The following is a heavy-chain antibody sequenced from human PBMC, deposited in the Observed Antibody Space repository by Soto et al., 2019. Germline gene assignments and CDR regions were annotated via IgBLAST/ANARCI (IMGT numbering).Heavy chain of an antibody. CDR1: GYTFTGYY. CDR3: ARGGYSGYDYYYYYMDV. Sequence: GASVKVSCKASGYTFTGYYMHWVRQAPGQGLEWMGWINPNSGGTNYAQKFQDWVTMTRDTSISTAYMELSRLRSDDTAVYYCARGGYSGYDYYYYYMDVWGKGTTVTVSS. D-gene: IGHD5-12*01. CDR2: INPNSGGT. J-gene: IGHJ6*03. V-gene: IGHV1-2*04.